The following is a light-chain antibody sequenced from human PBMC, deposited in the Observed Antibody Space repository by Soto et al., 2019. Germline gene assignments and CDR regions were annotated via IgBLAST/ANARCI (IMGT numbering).Light chain of an antibody. CDR2: RAF. J-gene: IGKJ4*01. CDR1: LSVSSD. V-gene: IGKV3-15*01. Sequence: EIVMTQSPATLSLSPGERATLSCRASLSVSSDLAWYRQKPGQAPRLLIYRAFTRATGIPARFSGSGFGTDFTLTISRLQSEDVAVYYCQQYNNWPLTFGGGTKVEIK. CDR3: QQYNNWPLT.